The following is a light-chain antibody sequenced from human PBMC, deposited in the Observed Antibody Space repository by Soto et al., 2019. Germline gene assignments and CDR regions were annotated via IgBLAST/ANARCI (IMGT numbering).Light chain of an antibody. J-gene: IGKJ1*01. CDR1: QSISRW. V-gene: IGKV1-5*03. Sequence: DIQLTQSPSTLSASVGDRVTLSCRASQSISRWLAWYPQKPGKAPKLLIYKASSLESGVPSRFRGSGAGTECTRTISSLQPDDFETDYCQQYNSYSVTFGQGTKVDIK. CDR3: QQYNSYSVT. CDR2: KAS.